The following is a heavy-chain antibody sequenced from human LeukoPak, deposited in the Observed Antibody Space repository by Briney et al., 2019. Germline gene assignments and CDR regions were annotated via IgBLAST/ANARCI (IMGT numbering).Heavy chain of an antibody. CDR1: GFTVSSNY. D-gene: IGHD6-13*01. CDR3: ARGRGYSSSWYAGIVGATRRDYYFDY. Sequence: GGSLRLSCAASGFTVSSNYMSWVRQAPGKGLEWVSVIYSGGSTYYADSVKGRFTISRDNSKNTLYLQMNSLRAEDTAVYYCARGRGYSSSWYAGIVGATRRDYYFDYWGQGTLVTVSS. J-gene: IGHJ4*02. V-gene: IGHV3-53*05. CDR2: IYSGGST.